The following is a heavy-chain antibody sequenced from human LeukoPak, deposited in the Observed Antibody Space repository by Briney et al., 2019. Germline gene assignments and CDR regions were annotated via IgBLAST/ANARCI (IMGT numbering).Heavy chain of an antibody. CDR1: GGTFSSYA. J-gene: IGHJ3*02. CDR3: VRYYYDSSGQDTFDI. V-gene: IGHV1-69*06. Sequence: ASVKVSCKASGGTFSSYAISWVRQAPGQGLEWMGGIIPIFGTANYAQKFQGRVTITADKSTSTAYMELSSLRSEDTAVYYCVRYYYDSSGQDTFDIWGQGTMVTVSS. D-gene: IGHD3-22*01. CDR2: IIPIFGTA.